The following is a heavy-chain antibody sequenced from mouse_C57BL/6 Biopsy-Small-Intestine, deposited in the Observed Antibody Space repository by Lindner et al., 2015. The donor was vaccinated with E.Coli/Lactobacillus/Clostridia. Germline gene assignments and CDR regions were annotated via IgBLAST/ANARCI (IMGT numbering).Heavy chain of an antibody. CDR3: GSEDSYAMDY. CDR2: IDPSDSET. J-gene: IGHJ4*01. V-gene: IGHV1-52*01. Sequence: VQLQESGAEMVRPGASVKLSCKASGYTFTSYWIHWVKQRPGQGLEWIGKIDPSDSETHYNQEFKDKATLTADTSSNTAYLQLSSLTSEDTAVYYCGSEDSYAMDYWGQGTSVTVSS. CDR1: GYTFTSYW. D-gene: IGHD1-1*01.